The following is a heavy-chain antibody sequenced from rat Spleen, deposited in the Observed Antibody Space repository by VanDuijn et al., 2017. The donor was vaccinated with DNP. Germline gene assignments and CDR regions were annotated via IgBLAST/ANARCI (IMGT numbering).Heavy chain of an antibody. CDR3: ASGFGWFAY. V-gene: IGHV5-31*01. CDR2: ITTGGDIT. J-gene: IGHJ3*01. Sequence: EVQLVESGGDPVQPGRSLTLSCVVSGFTFNNDWMTWVRQVPGKGLEWVASITTGGDITYYPDSVKGRFTVSRDHAKNTLYLRLNRLRSEDTATYYCASGFGWFAYWGQGTLVTVSS. D-gene: IGHD4-1*01. CDR1: GFTFNNDW.